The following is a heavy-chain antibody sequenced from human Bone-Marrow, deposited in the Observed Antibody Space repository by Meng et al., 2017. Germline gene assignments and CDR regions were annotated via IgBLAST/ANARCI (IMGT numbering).Heavy chain of an antibody. CDR2: ISPSGGST. CDR3: ARDEDSSGYEYYFDY. CDR1: GYTFTSYY. D-gene: IGHD3-22*01. Sequence: ASVKVSCKASGYTFTSYYMHWVRQAPGQGLEWMGIISPSGGSTSYAQKFQGRVTMTRDTSTSTVYMELSSLRSEDTAVYYCARDEDSSGYEYYFDYWGQGTLVTVSS. V-gene: IGHV1-46*01. J-gene: IGHJ4*02.